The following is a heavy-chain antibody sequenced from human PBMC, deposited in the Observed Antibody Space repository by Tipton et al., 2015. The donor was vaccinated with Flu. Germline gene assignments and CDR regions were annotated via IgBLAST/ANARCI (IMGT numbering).Heavy chain of an antibody. J-gene: IGHJ4*02. D-gene: IGHD6-19*01. CDR2: IHYSGNT. CDR1: GGSVNSYY. Sequence: TLSLTCSVSGGSVNSYYWSWIRQPAGKGLEGIGSIHYSGNTNYNPSRKSRVTISVDTSKNQVSLRRNSMTAADTAVYYCEILRTGSGLYFNWGQGALVTVSS. V-gene: IGHV4-59*05. CDR3: EILRTGSGLYFN.